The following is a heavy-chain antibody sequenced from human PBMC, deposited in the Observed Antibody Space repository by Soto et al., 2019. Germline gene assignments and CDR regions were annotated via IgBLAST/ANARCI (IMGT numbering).Heavy chain of an antibody. CDR1: GFAFSTYN. Sequence: EVQLVESGGDLVQPGGSLRLSCVASGFAFSTYNMNWVRQAPGMGLEWVSYISGSDTTIYYADSVRGRFIISRDNAKNSVYLHMNSLRAEDTAVYYCARSLGYCSSTICYVTGPWVGYYFDYWGQGTLVTVSS. V-gene: IGHV3-48*01. CDR2: ISGSDTTI. D-gene: IGHD2-2*01. CDR3: ARSLGYCSSTICYVTGPWVGYYFDY. J-gene: IGHJ4*02.